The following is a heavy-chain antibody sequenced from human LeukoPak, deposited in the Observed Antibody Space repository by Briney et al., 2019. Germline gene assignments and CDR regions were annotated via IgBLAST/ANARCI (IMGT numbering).Heavy chain of an antibody. Sequence: SVKVSCKASGGTFSSYAISWVRQAPGQGLEWMGGIIPIFGTANYAQKFQGRVTITADESTSTAYMELSSLRSEETAVYYCARDAAAGDAFDIWGQGTMVTVSS. V-gene: IGHV1-69*13. CDR2: IIPIFGTA. J-gene: IGHJ3*02. CDR3: ARDAAAGDAFDI. CDR1: GGTFSSYA. D-gene: IGHD6-13*01.